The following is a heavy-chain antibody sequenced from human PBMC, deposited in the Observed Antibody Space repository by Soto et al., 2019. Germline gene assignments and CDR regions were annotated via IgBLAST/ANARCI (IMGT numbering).Heavy chain of an antibody. D-gene: IGHD6-6*01. CDR3: ARLIAARRGWFDP. CDR2: IYYSGST. V-gene: IGHV4-59*01. CDR1: GGSISSYY. Sequence: PSETLSPTCTVSGGSISSYYWSWIRQPPGKGLEWIGYIYYSGSTNYNPSLKSRVTISVDTSKNQFSLKLSSVTAADTAVYYCARLIAARRGWFDPWGQGTLVTVSS. J-gene: IGHJ5*02.